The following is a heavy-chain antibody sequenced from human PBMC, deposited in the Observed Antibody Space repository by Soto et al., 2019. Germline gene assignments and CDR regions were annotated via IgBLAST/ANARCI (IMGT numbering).Heavy chain of an antibody. Sequence: SGPTLVNPTGTLTLTCTVSGFSLSNPRMGVSWIRQPPGKALEWLAHIFSNDDKSYSTSLKSRVTISKDTSTSQVVLTMTNMDPVDTATYYCARVYDSSGYDYWGQGTPVTVSS. J-gene: IGHJ4*02. V-gene: IGHV2-26*01. CDR1: GFSLSNPRMG. CDR3: ARVYDSSGYDY. CDR2: IFSNDDK. D-gene: IGHD3-22*01.